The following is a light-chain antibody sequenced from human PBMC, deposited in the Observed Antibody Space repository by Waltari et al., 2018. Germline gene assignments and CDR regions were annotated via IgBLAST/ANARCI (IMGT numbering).Light chain of an antibody. CDR1: QSVFYNSDNKNY. Sequence: DIVMTQSPDSLTLALGDRATINCKSSQSVFYNSDNKNYVSWFQQKPGQPPRLLIYWASTRESGVPDRFRGSGSGTDFTLTINNLQPEDVAVYYCQQYYNTPWGFGGGTKVEMK. CDR2: WAS. V-gene: IGKV4-1*01. J-gene: IGKJ4*01. CDR3: QQYYNTPWG.